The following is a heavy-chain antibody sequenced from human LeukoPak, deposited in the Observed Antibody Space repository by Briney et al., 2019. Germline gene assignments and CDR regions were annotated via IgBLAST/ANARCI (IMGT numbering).Heavy chain of an antibody. J-gene: IGHJ5*02. CDR1: GYTFTCYY. D-gene: IGHD4-23*01. V-gene: IGHV1-2*02. Sequence: ASVKVSCKASGYTFTCYYMHWVRQAPGQGLEWMGWINPNSGGTNYAQKFQGRVTMTRDTSISTAYMELSRLRSDDTAVYYCARIKGNSGWFDPWGQGTLVTVSS. CDR3: ARIKGNSGWFDP. CDR2: INPNSGGT.